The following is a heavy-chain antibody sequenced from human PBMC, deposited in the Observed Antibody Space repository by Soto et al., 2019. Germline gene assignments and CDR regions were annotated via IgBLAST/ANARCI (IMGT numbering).Heavy chain of an antibody. D-gene: IGHD5-12*01. J-gene: IGHJ4*02. CDR3: AKWSGYGDE. CDR2: LSDGGINT. V-gene: IGHV3-23*01. CDR1: GFSFSTYS. Sequence: EVQLLESGGGLVQPGGSLRLSCAASGFSFSTYSMAWVRQAPGKGPEWVSGLSDGGINTFYADSVKGRFTISVDNSKNTVYLQMNSLRAEDTAVYYCAKWSGYGDEWGQGTLVTVSS.